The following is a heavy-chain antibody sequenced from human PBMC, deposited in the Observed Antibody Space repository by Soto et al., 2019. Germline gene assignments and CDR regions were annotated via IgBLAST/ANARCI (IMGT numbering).Heavy chain of an antibody. CDR2: IYYRGST. D-gene: IGHD2-15*01. CDR1: GGSISSVGHY. J-gene: IGHJ6*01. V-gene: IGHV4-31*03. Sequence: SETLSLTCSVAGGSISSVGHYWTWVRQQSGKGLEWIAYIYYRGSTDYNPALKSRFTIAVDRLTYQFSLNLSAVTAAVMAIYYCXRESGGCDSYPRYGLDVGGQGTTVTVSS. CDR3: XRESGGCDSYPRYGLDV.